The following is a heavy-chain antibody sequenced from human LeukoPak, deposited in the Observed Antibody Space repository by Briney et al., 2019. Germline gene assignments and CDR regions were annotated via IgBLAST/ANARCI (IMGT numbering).Heavy chain of an antibody. D-gene: IGHD6-13*01. CDR3: ARHGGPYYSSSWYGDYYYGMDV. J-gene: IGHJ6*02. CDR2: IYYSGST. CDR1: GGSISSSSCY. Sequence: PSETLSLTCTVSGGSISSSSCYWGWIRQPPGKGLEWIGSIYYSGSTYYNPSLKSRVTISVDTSKNQFSLKLSSVTAADTAVYYCARHGGPYYSSSWYGDYYYGMDVWGQGTTVTVSS. V-gene: IGHV4-39*01.